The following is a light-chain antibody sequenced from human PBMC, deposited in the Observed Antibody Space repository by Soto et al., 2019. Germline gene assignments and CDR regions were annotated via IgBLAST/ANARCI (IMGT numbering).Light chain of an antibody. Sequence: QSVLTQPASVSGSPGQSVILSCTGTSSEASVFAFISWYQQHPGKAPKLIIYEVSNRPSGVSSRFSGSKSGSTASLTISGLQAEDEADYFCASYTHTSTYVFGTGTKLTVL. V-gene: IGLV2-14*01. J-gene: IGLJ1*01. CDR2: EVS. CDR1: SSEASVFAF. CDR3: ASYTHTSTYV.